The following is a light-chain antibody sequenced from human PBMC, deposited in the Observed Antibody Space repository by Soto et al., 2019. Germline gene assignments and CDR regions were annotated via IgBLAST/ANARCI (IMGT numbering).Light chain of an antibody. Sequence: EIVLTQSPGTLSLSPGERATLSCRASQSLSSSYLAWYQQKPGQAPRLLIYGASSRATGIPDRFSGSRSGTGFTLTFIRLEPEDFAVYYCRQYGGSPPYTFGQGTQVAIK. CDR1: QSLSSSY. V-gene: IGKV3-20*01. J-gene: IGKJ2*01. CDR2: GAS. CDR3: RQYGGSPPYT.